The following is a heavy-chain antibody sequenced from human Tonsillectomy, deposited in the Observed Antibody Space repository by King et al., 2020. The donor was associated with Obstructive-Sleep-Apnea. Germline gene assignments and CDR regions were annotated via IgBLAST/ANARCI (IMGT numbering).Heavy chain of an antibody. CDR3: ARDNIYGSGWKYYYGMDV. J-gene: IGHJ6*02. D-gene: IGHD3-10*01. CDR2: IKQDGSEK. CDR1: GFTFSSYW. Sequence: VQLVESGGGLVQPGGSLRLSCAASGFTFSSYWMSWVRQAPGKGLEWVANIKQDGSEKYYVDSVKGRFTISRDNAKNSLYLQMNSLRAEDTAVYYCARDNIYGSGWKYYYGMDVWGQGTTVTVSS. V-gene: IGHV3-7*01.